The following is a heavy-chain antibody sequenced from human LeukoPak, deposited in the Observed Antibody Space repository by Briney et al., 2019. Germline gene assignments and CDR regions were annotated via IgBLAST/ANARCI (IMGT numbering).Heavy chain of an antibody. Sequence: SETLSLTCTVSGGSISSYYWSWIRQPPGKGLEWIGYIYYSGSTNYNPSLKSRVTISVDTSKNQFSLKLSSVTAADTALYYCASSYIIGSNWGEFDCWGQGTLVTVSS. CDR1: GGSISSYY. J-gene: IGHJ4*02. D-gene: IGHD6-13*01. V-gene: IGHV4-59*01. CDR2: IYYSGST. CDR3: ASSYIIGSNWGEFDC.